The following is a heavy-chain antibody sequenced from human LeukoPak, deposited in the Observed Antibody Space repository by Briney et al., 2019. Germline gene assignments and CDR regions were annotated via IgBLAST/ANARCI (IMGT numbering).Heavy chain of an antibody. CDR3: ARGRPYYYDSSGYQNDY. V-gene: IGHV4-39*07. CDR1: GGSISSASYY. CDR2: INHSGST. D-gene: IGHD3-22*01. Sequence: SETLSLTCTVSGGSISSASYYWSWIRQPPGKGLEWIGEINHSGSTNYNPSLKSRVTISVDTSKNQFSLKLSSVTAADTAVYYCARGRPYYYDSSGYQNDYWGQGTLVTVSS. J-gene: IGHJ4*02.